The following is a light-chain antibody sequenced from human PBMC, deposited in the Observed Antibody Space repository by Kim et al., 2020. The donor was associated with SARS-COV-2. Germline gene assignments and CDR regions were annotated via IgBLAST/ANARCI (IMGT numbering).Light chain of an antibody. J-gene: IGKJ2*01. CDR2: DAS. CDR1: ESINTY. Sequence: EIVMTQSPATLSVSPGERATLSCRASESINTYLAWYQQKPGQAPRLLMYDASTRATGIPARFSGSGSGTEFTLTISSLQSVDFAVYYCQQYNDWPPGDTFGQGTKLEI. V-gene: IGKV3-15*01. CDR3: QQYNDWPPGDT.